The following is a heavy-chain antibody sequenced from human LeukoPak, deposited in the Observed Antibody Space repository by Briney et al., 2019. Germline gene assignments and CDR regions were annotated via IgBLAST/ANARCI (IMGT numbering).Heavy chain of an antibody. Sequence: GESLKISCKGSGYSFTSYWIGWVRQMPGKGLEWMGIIYPGDSDTRYSPSFQGQVTISADKSISTAYLQWSSLKASDTAMYYCARSPGDRGDSSSWSSPFDYWGQGTLVTVSS. CDR1: GYSFTSYW. D-gene: IGHD6-13*01. CDR3: ARSPGDRGDSSSWSSPFDY. J-gene: IGHJ4*02. CDR2: IYPGDSDT. V-gene: IGHV5-51*01.